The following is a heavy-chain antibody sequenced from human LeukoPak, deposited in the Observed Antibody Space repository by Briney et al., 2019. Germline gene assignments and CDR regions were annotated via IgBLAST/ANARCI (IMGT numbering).Heavy chain of an antibody. V-gene: IGHV3-23*01. CDR2: LTESGSGT. CDR1: GLTFSSFA. D-gene: IGHD5-18*01. CDR3: AKDIAQGYTFGSIEQDY. J-gene: IGHJ4*02. Sequence: PGVSLRLSCAVCGLTFSSFAMSWASQTPGKGWEGGSTLTESGSGTSYADSVKGRFTSSRDNSKDTLSLKMNSPRAEDTAVYYCAKDIAQGYTFGSIEQDYWGQGTLVSVSS.